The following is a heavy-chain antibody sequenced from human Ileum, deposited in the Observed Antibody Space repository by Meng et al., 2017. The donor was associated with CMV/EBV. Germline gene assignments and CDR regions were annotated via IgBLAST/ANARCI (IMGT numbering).Heavy chain of an antibody. Sequence: QVQLQESGPGLVKPSQTLSLTCTVSGGSITSGNYYWSWIRQPPGRGLEWIGYIYYSGSPHYKPSLKSRVTISLDTSKNQFSLNLRSVTATDSAVYYCVRQVVAASFDYWGQGALVTVSS. D-gene: IGHD2-15*01. CDR2: IYYSGSP. CDR1: GGSITSGNYY. J-gene: IGHJ4*02. V-gene: IGHV4-30-4*08. CDR3: VRQVVAASFDY.